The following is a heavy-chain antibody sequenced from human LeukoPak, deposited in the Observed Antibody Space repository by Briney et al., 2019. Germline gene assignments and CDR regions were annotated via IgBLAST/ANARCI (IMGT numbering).Heavy chain of an antibody. CDR2: IYYSGST. Sequence: SETLSLTCTVSGGSISSSSYYWGWVRQPPGKGLEWIGSIYYSGSTYYNPSLKTRVTISVDTSKNQFSLKLSSVTAADTAVYYCASPLCSSTSCYETPFDYWGQGTLVTVSS. D-gene: IGHD2-2*01. V-gene: IGHV4-39*01. CDR1: GGSISSSSYY. J-gene: IGHJ4*02. CDR3: ASPLCSSTSCYETPFDY.